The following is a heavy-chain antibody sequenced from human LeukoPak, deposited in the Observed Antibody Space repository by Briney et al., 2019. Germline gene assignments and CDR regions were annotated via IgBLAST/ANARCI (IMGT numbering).Heavy chain of an antibody. D-gene: IGHD6-19*01. V-gene: IGHV4-4*07. J-gene: IGHJ1*01. CDR3: AREDSSGWGYFQH. CDR2: IYTSGST. Sequence: PSETLSLTCTVSGGSISSYYWSWIRQPAGMGLEWIGHIYTSGSTNYNPSLTSRVTMSVDTSKNQFSLKLSSVTAADTAVYYCAREDSSGWGYFQHWGQGTLVTVSS. CDR1: GGSISSYY.